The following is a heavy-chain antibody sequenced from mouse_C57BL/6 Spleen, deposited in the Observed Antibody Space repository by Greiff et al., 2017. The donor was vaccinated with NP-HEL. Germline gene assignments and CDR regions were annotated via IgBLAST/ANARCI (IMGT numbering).Heavy chain of an antibody. J-gene: IGHJ3*01. Sequence: VQVVESGAELMKPGASVKLSCKASGYTFTGYWIEWVKQRPGHGLEWIGEILPGSGSTNYNEKFKGKATLTADTSSNTAYMPLSSLTTEDSAIYYCARHCYGSSLAYWGQGTLVTVSA. CDR2: ILPGSGST. CDR1: GYTFTGYW. V-gene: IGHV1-9*01. D-gene: IGHD1-1*01. CDR3: ARHCYGSSLAY.